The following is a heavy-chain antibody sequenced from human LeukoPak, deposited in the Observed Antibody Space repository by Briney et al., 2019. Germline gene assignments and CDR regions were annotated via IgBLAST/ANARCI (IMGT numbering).Heavy chain of an antibody. D-gene: IGHD3-10*01. CDR2: INHSGST. J-gene: IGHJ6*03. CDR1: VGSFSGYY. Sequence: SETLSLTCAVYVGSFSGYYWSWIRQPPGKGMEWIGEINHSGSTNYNSSLKSRVTISVDTSKNQFSLKLSSVTAADTAVYYCARGYYGSGSHCCHMDVWGKGTTITVS. V-gene: IGHV4-34*01. CDR3: ARGYYGSGSHCCHMDV.